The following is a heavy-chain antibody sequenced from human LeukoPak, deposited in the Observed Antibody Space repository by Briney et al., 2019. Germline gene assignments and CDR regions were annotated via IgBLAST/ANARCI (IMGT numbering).Heavy chain of an antibody. V-gene: IGHV3-49*03. CDR1: GFTFGDYA. Sequence: PGGSLRLSCTASGFTFGDYAMSWFRQAPGKGLEWVGFIRSKAYGGTTEYAASVKGRFTISRDDSKSIAYLQMNSLKTEDTAVYYCTRGGSSWRLYFDYWGQGTLVTVSS. CDR2: IRSKAYGGTT. CDR3: TRGGSSWRLYFDY. D-gene: IGHD6-13*01. J-gene: IGHJ4*02.